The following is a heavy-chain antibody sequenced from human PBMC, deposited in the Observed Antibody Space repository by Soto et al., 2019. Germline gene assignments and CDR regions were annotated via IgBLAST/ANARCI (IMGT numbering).Heavy chain of an antibody. CDR2: IWYDGSNK. J-gene: IGHJ6*02. D-gene: IGHD3-10*01. CDR3: ARGPPAGSGPHYYYYGMDV. CDR1: GATFSSYG. V-gene: IGHV3-33*01. Sequence: PGGSLRLCCASSGATFSSYGMHGGRQAPCKGLEWVAVIWYDGSNKYYADSVKGRFTISRDNSKNTLYLQMNSLRAEDTAVYYCARGPPAGSGPHYYYYGMDVWGQGTTVTVSS.